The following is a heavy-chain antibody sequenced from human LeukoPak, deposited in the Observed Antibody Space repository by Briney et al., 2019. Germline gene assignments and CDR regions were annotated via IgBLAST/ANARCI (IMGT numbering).Heavy chain of an antibody. J-gene: IGHJ4*02. CDR3: ARASGRQAAGYLLGLFDY. CDR2: IYSDGRT. D-gene: IGHD6-13*01. V-gene: IGHV3-53*01. CDR1: GLSVSNKY. Sequence: GGSLRLSCAASGLSVSNKYMSWVRQAPGKGLEWVSFIYSDGRTYYTDSVKGRFTISRDNSKNTLYLQMNSLRTEDTAMYYCARASGRQAAGYLLGLFDYWGQGTLVTLSS.